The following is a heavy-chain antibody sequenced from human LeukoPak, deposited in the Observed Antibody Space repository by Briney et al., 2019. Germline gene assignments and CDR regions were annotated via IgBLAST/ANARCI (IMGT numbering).Heavy chain of an antibody. J-gene: IGHJ6*03. CDR1: GFIFSNYW. CDR2: IKQDGSEK. V-gene: IGHV3-7*01. D-gene: IGHD3-3*01. Sequence: PGGSLRLSCAASGFIFSNYWMTWVRQAPGKGLEWEADIKQDGSEKLYVKSVRGRFTISRDNAKMSLFLQMNSLRAEDTAVYYCARDNGVVHGVYYMDVWGKGATVTVS. CDR3: ARDNGVVHGVYYMDV.